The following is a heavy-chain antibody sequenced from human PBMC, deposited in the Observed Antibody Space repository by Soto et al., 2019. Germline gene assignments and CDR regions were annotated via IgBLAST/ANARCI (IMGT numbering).Heavy chain of an antibody. Sequence: ASVKVSCKVSGYTLTELSMHWVRQAPGKGLEWMGGFDPEDGETIYAQKFQGRVTMTEDTSTDTAYMELSSLRSEDTAVYYCATASTMVRGAIFYYYYGMDVWGQGTTVTVSS. J-gene: IGHJ6*02. CDR2: FDPEDGET. CDR3: ATASTMVRGAIFYYYYGMDV. CDR1: GYTLTELS. V-gene: IGHV1-24*01. D-gene: IGHD3-10*01.